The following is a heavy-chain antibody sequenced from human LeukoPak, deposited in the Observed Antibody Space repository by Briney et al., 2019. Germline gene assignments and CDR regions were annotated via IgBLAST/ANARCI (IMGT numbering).Heavy chain of an antibody. CDR3: AESRGGYGMDV. CDR1: GGSFSGYY. V-gene: IGHV4-34*01. D-gene: IGHD2-15*01. Sequence: SETLSLTCAVYGGSFSGYYWSWIRQPPGKGLEWIGEINHSGSTNYNPSLKSRVTISVDTSKNQFSLKLSSVTAADTAVYYCAESRGGYGMDVWGQGTTVTVSS. J-gene: IGHJ6*02. CDR2: INHSGST.